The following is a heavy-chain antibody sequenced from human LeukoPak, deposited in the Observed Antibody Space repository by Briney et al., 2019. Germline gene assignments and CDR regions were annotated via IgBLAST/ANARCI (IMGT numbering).Heavy chain of an antibody. Sequence: PSETLSLTCTVSGYSISSGYYWGWIRQPPGKGLEWIGSIYHSGSTYYNPSLKSRVTISVDTSKNQFSLKLSSVTAADTAVYYCARVFLGGSSSRGANGTVYYYYYYMDVWGKGTTVTVSS. D-gene: IGHD6-13*01. V-gene: IGHV4-38-2*02. CDR2: IYHSGST. J-gene: IGHJ6*03. CDR1: GYSISSGYY. CDR3: ARVFLGGSSSRGANGTVYYYYYYMDV.